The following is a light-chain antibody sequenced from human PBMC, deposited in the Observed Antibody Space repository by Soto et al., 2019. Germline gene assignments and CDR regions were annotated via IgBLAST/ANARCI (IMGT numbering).Light chain of an antibody. V-gene: IGKV3D-15*01. CDR2: GAS. CDR3: QQYTGPPTT. J-gene: IGKJ5*01. CDR1: QSISIG. Sequence: EIVMTQSPATLSVSPGETATLSCRASQSISIGLAWYRQKPGQPPRLLIYGASTRATGIPDRFSGSGSGTDFTLTISRLEPEDFAVYFCQQYTGPPTTFGQGTRLEIK.